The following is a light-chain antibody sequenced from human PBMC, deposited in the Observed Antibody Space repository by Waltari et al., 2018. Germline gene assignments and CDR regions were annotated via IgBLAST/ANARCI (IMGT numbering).Light chain of an antibody. J-gene: IGLJ2*01. CDR2: QNR. CDR1: DLGGNY. Sequence: SFELTQPPSLSVSPGQTASISRSGYDLGGNYVSWYQQKPGHSPLVIIFQNRRRPSGIPDRFSGSKSGNTGTLTISGTQAMDEAEYYCQAWDSDTVLFGGGTKLTVL. V-gene: IGLV3-1*01. CDR3: QAWDSDTVL.